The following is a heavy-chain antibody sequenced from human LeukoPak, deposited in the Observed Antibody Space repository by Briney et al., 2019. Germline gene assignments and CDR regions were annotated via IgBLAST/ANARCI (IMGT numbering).Heavy chain of an antibody. CDR2: ITSSSSYI. CDR1: GFTFSTYS. J-gene: IGHJ4*02. D-gene: IGHD4-23*01. CDR3: ARIYGGNSGGFDY. V-gene: IGHV3-21*01. Sequence: PGGSLRLSCAASGFTFSTYSMTWVRQAPGKGLEWASSITSSSSYIYYADSVKGRFTISRDNAKNSLYLQMSSLRAEDTAVYFCARIYGGNSGGFDYWGRGALVTVSS.